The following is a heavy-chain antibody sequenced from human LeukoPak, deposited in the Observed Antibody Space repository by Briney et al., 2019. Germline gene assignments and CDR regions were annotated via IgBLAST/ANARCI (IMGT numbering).Heavy chain of an antibody. Sequence: GGSLRLSCAASGFTFSSYWLHWVRQAPGKGLVWVSGIKSDGISTNYADSVKGRFTISRDNAKNTLYLQMNSLRAEDTAMYYCARITYYYDSSGTGDYWGQGTLVTVSS. CDR3: ARITYYYDSSGTGDY. J-gene: IGHJ4*02. CDR1: GFTFSSYW. CDR2: IKSDGIST. D-gene: IGHD3-22*01. V-gene: IGHV3-74*01.